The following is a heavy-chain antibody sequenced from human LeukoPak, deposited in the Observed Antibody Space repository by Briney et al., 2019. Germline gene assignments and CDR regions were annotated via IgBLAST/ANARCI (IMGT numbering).Heavy chain of an antibody. CDR2: IYYSGST. V-gene: IGHV4-30-4*01. J-gene: IGHJ4*02. CDR3: AIELASITIFGVVIYYFDY. D-gene: IGHD3-3*01. Sequence: SQTLSLTCTVSGGSISSGDYYWSWIRQPPGKGLEWIGYIYYSGSTYYNPSLKSRVTISVDTSKNQFSLKLSSVTAEDTAVYYCAIELASITIFGVVIYYFDYWGQGTLVTVSS. CDR1: GGSISSGDYY.